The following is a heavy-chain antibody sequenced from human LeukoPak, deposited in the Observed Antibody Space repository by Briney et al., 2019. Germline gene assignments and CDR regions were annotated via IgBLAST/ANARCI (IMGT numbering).Heavy chain of an antibody. CDR2: VGISSGNT. J-gene: IGHJ4*02. CDR3: ARDHRYAFDN. D-gene: IGHD5-12*01. V-gene: IGHV3-48*04. CDR1: GFTFIDYS. Sequence: GGSLRLSCAASGFTFIDYSMNWVRQAPGKGLEWISYVGISSGNTKYADSVKGRFTISGDSAKNSVFLQMNSLRVEDTAVYYCARDHRYAFDNWGQGTLVTVSS.